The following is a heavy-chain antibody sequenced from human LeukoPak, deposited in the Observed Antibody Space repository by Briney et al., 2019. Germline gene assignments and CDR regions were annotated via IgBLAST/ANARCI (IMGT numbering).Heavy chain of an antibody. V-gene: IGHV3-48*04. J-gene: IGHJ6*02. Sequence: GGSLRLSCAASGFTFSSYAMHWVRQAPGKGLEWVSYISSSGSTIYYADSVKGRFTISRDNAKNSLYLQMNSLRAEDTAVYYCARGVYYGMDVWGQGTTVTVSS. CDR1: GFTFSSYA. CDR2: ISSSGSTI. CDR3: ARGVYYGMDV.